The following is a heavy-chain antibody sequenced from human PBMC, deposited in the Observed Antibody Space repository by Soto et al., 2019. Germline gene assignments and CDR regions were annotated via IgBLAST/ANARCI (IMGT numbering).Heavy chain of an antibody. J-gene: IGHJ4*02. CDR2: INPSGATT. CDR3: ARRDCFSSSCYFKY. V-gene: IGHV1-46*01. D-gene: IGHD2-2*01. Sequence: QVSLVQSGAEVKKPGASVKVSCKASGYTFTSYYVHWVRQAPGQGLEWMGIINPSGATTTYAQNCQRSVAMSRDPATSTVYMELSSLRSQDTAVYYCARRDCFSSSCYFKYWGQGTLVTVSS. CDR1: GYTFTSYY.